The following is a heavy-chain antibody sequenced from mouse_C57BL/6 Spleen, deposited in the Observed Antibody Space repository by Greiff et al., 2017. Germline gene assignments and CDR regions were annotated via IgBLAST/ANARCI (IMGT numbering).Heavy chain of an antibody. V-gene: IGHV2-2*01. CDR3: ARSGYDGAWFAY. Sequence: VKLVESGPGLVQPSQSLSITCTVSGFSLTSYGVHWVRQSPGKGLEWLGVIWSGGSTDYNAAFISRLSISKDNSKSHVFFKMNSLQADDTAIYYCARSGYDGAWFAYWGQGTLVTVSA. CDR1: GFSLTSYG. J-gene: IGHJ3*01. CDR2: IWSGGST. D-gene: IGHD2-2*01.